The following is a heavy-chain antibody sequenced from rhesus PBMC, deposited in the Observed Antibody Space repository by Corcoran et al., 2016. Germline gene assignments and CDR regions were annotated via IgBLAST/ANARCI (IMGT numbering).Heavy chain of an antibody. J-gene: IGHJ1*01. CDR1: GASIRSNY. D-gene: IGHD3-22*01. Sequence: QVQLQESGPGLVKPSETLPLTCAVSGASIRSNYWSWIRQAPGQGLEWIGRIFGSGGSTNYNPSLKMRVTISIDTSKNQFSRKRSSVTAADPAVYYCASLLEWERRYFEFWGQGALVTVSS. CDR3: ASLLEWERRYFEF. CDR2: IFGSGGST. V-gene: IGHV4S2*01.